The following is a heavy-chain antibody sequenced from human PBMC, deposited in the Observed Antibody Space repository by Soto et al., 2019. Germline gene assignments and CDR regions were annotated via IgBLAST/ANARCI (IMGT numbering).Heavy chain of an antibody. CDR1: GGTFSIYA. Sequence: AVKLSCQASGGTFSIYAISWVLQAPGQGLEWMGGIIPIFGTANYAQKFQGRVTITADKSTSTAYMELSSLRSEDTAVYDCAGGCYRHGYNFADSAQGTLVTVSS. CDR2: IIPIFGTA. J-gene: IGHJ4*02. V-gene: IGHV1-69*06. CDR3: AGGCYRHGYNFAD. D-gene: IGHD5-18*01.